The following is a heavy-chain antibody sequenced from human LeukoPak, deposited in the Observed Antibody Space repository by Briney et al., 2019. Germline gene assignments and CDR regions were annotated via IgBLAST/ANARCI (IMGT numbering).Heavy chain of an antibody. CDR3: ARHAYYYDTSGYLPYYFDY. V-gene: IGHV4-59*08. Sequence: PSETLSLTCTVSGGPISTYYWSWIRQPPGKGLEWIGYIYSSGGTNYNPSLKSRVTISVDMSKNQFSLKLRSVTAADTAVYYCARHAYYYDTSGYLPYYFDYWGQGALLTVSS. J-gene: IGHJ4*02. D-gene: IGHD3-22*01. CDR1: GGPISTYY. CDR2: IYSSGGT.